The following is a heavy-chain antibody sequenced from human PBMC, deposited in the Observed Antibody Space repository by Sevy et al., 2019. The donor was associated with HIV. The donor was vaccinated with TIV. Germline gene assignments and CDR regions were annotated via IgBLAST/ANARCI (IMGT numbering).Heavy chain of an antibody. CDR3: ARDSRSIVVVISNDAFDI. D-gene: IGHD3-22*01. CDR1: GFTFSDYY. Sequence: GSLRLSCAASGFTFSDYYMSWIRQAPGKGLEWVSYISSSGSTIYYADSVKGRFTISRDNAKNSLYLQMNSLRAEDTAVYYCARDSRSIVVVISNDAFDIWGQGTMVTVSS. J-gene: IGHJ3*02. CDR2: ISSSGSTI. V-gene: IGHV3-11*01.